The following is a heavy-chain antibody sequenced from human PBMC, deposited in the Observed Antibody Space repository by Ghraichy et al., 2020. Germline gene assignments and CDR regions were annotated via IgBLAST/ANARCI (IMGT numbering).Heavy chain of an antibody. CDR1: GFPFINAW. V-gene: IGHV3-15*07. Sequence: GESLNISCAASGFPFINAWMNWVRQAPGKGLQWVGRIKTTAEGGPTEYAAPVKGRFTISRDDAKNTLYLQMTSLETEDTAVYYCSLDTNWFDPWGQGTLVTVSS. CDR3: SLDTNWFDP. J-gene: IGHJ5*02. D-gene: IGHD5-18*01. CDR2: IKTTAEGGPT.